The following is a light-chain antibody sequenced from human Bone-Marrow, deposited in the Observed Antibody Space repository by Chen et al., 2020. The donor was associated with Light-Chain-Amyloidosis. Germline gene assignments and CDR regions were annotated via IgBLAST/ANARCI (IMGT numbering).Light chain of an antibody. CDR2: DAS. V-gene: IGKV1D-13*01. CDR1: QGISSA. J-gene: IGKJ5*01. CDR3: QQFNNLIT. Sequence: AIQLTQSPSSLSASVGDRVTITCRASQGISSALAWYQQKPGKAPKLLIYDASSLESGVPSRFSGSGSGTDLTLTISSLQPEDFETYYCQQFNNLITFGQGTRLEIK.